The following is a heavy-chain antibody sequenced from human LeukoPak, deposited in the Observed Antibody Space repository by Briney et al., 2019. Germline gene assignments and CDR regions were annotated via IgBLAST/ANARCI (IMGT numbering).Heavy chain of an antibody. CDR2: TYYRSKWYN. Sequence: SQTLSLTCAISGDSVSSNSVTWNWIRQSPSRGLEWLGRTYYRSKWYNGYAVSVKSRITINPDTSKTQFSLHLNSVTPEDTAVYYCVGGPGSLLHWGQGILVTVSS. J-gene: IGHJ4*02. V-gene: IGHV6-1*01. CDR1: GDSVSSNSVT. CDR3: VGGPGSLLH.